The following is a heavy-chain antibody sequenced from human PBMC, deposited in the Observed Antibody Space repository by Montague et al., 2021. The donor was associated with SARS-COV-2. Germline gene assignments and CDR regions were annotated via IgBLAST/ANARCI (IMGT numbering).Heavy chain of an antibody. CDR1: GGSFSSYY. J-gene: IGHJ4*02. CDR2: INQSGST. CDR3: ARRGSSVWGVTVSAELDY. Sequence: SETLSLTCAVYGGSFSSYYWSWIRQPPEKGLEWIGEINQSGSTNNNPSLKSRVTISVDTSKNQFSLKLSSVTAADTAVYYCARRGSSVWGVTVSAELDYWGQGILVTVSS. D-gene: IGHD3-10*01. V-gene: IGHV4-34*01.